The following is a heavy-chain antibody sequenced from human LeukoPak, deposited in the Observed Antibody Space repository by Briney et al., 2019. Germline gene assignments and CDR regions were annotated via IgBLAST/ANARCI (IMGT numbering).Heavy chain of an antibody. CDR3: ARDSTQRYYYDSSGYYYGVDY. J-gene: IGHJ4*02. Sequence: ASVKVSCKASGYTFTSYGISWVRQAPGQGLEWMGWISAYNGNTNYAQKLQGRVTMTTDTSTSTAYMELRSLRSDDTAVYYCARDSTQRYYYDSSGYYYGVDYWGQGTLVTVSS. CDR1: GYTFTSYG. D-gene: IGHD3-22*01. V-gene: IGHV1-18*01. CDR2: ISAYNGNT.